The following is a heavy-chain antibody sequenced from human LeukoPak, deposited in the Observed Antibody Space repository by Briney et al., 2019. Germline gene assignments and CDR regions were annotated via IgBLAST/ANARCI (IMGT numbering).Heavy chain of an antibody. V-gene: IGHV3-23*01. CDR1: GFTFSSYE. Sequence: PGGSLRLSCAASGFTFSSYEMNWVRQAPGKGLEWVSVISGSGGTTYYADSVKGRFTISRDNSKKTLYLQMNSLRAEDTAVYYCAKPVVGYPYGMDVWGQGTTVTVSS. CDR2: ISGSGGTT. J-gene: IGHJ6*02. CDR3: AKPVVGYPYGMDV. D-gene: IGHD2-8*02.